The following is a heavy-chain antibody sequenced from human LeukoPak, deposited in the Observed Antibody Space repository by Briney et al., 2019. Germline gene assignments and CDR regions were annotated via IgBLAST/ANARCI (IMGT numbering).Heavy chain of an antibody. CDR2: ISGSGGST. CDR1: GFTFSSYA. J-gene: IGHJ4*02. Sequence: GGSLRLSCAASGFTFSSYAMSWVRQAPGKGLEWVSAISGSGGSTYYADSVKGRFTISRDNSKNTLYLQMNSLRAEDTAVYYCARYSNSPPWSGYYIPLGYWGQGNLVTVSS. V-gene: IGHV3-23*01. CDR3: ARYSNSPPWSGYYIPLGY. D-gene: IGHD3-3*01.